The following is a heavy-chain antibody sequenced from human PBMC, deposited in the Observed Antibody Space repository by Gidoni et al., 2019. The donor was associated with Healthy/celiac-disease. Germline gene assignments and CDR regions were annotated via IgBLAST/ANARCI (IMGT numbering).Heavy chain of an antibody. V-gene: IGHV4-59*01. CDR1: GGSISSNY. D-gene: IGHD1-1*01. CDR2: IYNSGST. Sequence: QMPLQESGPGLVNPSETLSLPCSVPGGSISSNYWSWIRQPPGKGLEWIGYIYNSGSTNYNPSLKSRVIISVDTSKNQFSLKLSSVTAADTAVYYCARNERGFDPWGQGTLVTVSS. CDR3: ARNERGFDP. J-gene: IGHJ5*02.